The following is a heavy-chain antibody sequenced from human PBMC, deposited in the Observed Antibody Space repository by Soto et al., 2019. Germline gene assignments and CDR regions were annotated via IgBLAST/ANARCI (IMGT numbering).Heavy chain of an antibody. CDR2: ISYDGSNK. D-gene: IGHD3-10*01. Sequence: GGSLRLSCAASGFTFSSYGMHWVRQAPGKGLEWVAVISYDGSNKYYADSVKGRFTISRDNSKNTLFLQMNSLRAEDTAVYYCARDPQGSYCYIDYWGQGTPVTVSS. CDR1: GFTFSSYG. J-gene: IGHJ4*02. CDR3: ARDPQGSYCYIDY. V-gene: IGHV3-30*03.